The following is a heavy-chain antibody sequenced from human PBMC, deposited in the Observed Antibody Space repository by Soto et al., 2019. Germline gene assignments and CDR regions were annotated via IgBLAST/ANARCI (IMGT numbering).Heavy chain of an antibody. D-gene: IGHD3-3*01. J-gene: IGHJ6*02. CDR1: GCSQSSYS. CDR3: ASVAIFGVADGMDV. Sequence: VVCMRRSWVASGCSQSSYSMEWERRDTGKGLEWVSSISSSSSYIYYADSVKGRFTIFRDNAKNSLYLQMNSLRAEDTAVYYCASVAIFGVADGMDVWGQGTTVTVSS. V-gene: IGHV3-21*01. CDR2: ISSSSSYI.